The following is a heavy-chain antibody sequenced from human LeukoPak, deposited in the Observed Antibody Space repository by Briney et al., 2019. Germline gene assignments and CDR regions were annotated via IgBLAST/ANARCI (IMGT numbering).Heavy chain of an antibody. J-gene: IGHJ4*02. Sequence: PGGSLRLSCVASGFTFSNYWMSWVRQAPGKGLEWVANIKQDGSEKYYVDPVKGRFTISRDNSKNTLYLQMNSLRAEDTAVYYCARGTGYTYAFTGRERTKSRLDYWGQGTLVTVSS. CDR3: ARGTGYTYAFTGRERTKSRLDY. D-gene: IGHD5-18*01. V-gene: IGHV3-7*01. CDR1: GFTFSNYW. CDR2: IKQDGSEK.